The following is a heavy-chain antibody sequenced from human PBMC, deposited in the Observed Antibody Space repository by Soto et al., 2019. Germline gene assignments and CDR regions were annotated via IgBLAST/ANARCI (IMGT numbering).Heavy chain of an antibody. D-gene: IGHD3-3*01. CDR2: IYPGDSDT. CDR1: GYSFTSYW. J-gene: IGHJ5*02. Sequence: PGESLKISCKGSGYSFTSYWIGWVRQMPGKGLEWMGIIYPGDSDTRYSPSFQGQVTISADKSISTAYLQWSSLKASDTAMYYCARSRPVRWGPGRNWFDPWAREPWSPSPQ. V-gene: IGHV5-51*01. CDR3: ARSRPVRWGPGRNWFDP.